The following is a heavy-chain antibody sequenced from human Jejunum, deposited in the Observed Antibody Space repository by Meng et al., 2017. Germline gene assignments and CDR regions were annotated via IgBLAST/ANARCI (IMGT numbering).Heavy chain of an antibody. V-gene: IGHV4-4*02. D-gene: IGHD1-7*01. CDR1: GVSITGTNW. Sequence: AQLRESRPGLVSPSGTLPPTCAVSGVSITGTNWWTWVRQAPGKGLVWIGEIYHSGTTNYNPSLKSRVAISADKSKNQFSLNLYSLSAADTAVYYCATRTRDSFDYWGQGSLVTVSS. J-gene: IGHJ4*02. CDR2: IYHSGTT. CDR3: ATRTRDSFDY.